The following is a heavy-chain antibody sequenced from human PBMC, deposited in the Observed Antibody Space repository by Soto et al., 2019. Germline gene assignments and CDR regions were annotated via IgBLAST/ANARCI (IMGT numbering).Heavy chain of an antibody. CDR3: ARGGLGSYLLDY. CDR2: INMDGTRT. D-gene: IGHD3-10*01. V-gene: IGHV3-74*01. J-gene: IGHJ4*02. CDR1: GFTFNSYW. Sequence: EVQLVESGGGSVQPGGSLRLSCAASGFTFNSYWVHWVRQVPGKGLVWLSRINMDGTRTNYADSVKGRFAISRDNGTNTVYLEMNSLGAEDSAEYYCARGGLGSYLLDYWDQGTLVSVSS.